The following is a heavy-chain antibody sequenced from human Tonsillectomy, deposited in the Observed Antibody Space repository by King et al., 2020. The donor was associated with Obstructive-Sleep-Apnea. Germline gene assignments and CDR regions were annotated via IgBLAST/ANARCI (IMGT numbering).Heavy chain of an antibody. CDR2: ISGSGGST. V-gene: IGHV3-23*04. Sequence: QLVQSGGGLVQPGGSLRLSCAASGITFSSYAMSWVRQAPGKGLEWVSVISGSGGSTYYADSVKGRFTISRDNSKNTLYLQMNSLRAEDTAVYYCAKASMVRGVRYYYGMDVWGQGTTVTVSS. CDR1: GITFSSYA. J-gene: IGHJ6*02. CDR3: AKASMVRGVRYYYGMDV. D-gene: IGHD3-10*01.